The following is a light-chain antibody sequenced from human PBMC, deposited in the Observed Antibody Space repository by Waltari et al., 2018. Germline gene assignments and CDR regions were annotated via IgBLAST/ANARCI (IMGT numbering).Light chain of an antibody. CDR1: QSLVHSDGKTY. CDR2: KVS. V-gene: IGKV2-30*02. J-gene: IGKJ1*01. CDR3: MQGTHWPWT. Sequence: VVMTQSPLSLPVTLGQPASISCRSSQSLVHSDGKTYLNWFHQRPGQSPRRLIYKVSNRDSGVPDRFSGSGSGTDFTLKISRVEAEDDGVYYCMQGTHWPWTFGQGTKVEIK.